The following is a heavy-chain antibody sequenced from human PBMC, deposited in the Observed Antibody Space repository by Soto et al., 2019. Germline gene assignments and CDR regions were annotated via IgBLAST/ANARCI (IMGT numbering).Heavy chain of an antibody. CDR3: ARSGYSYGPNPLLY. CDR2: IYYSWST. V-gene: IGHV4-31*03. CDR1: GGSISSGGYY. Sequence: QVQLQESGPGLVKPSQTLSLTCTVSGGSISSGGYYWSWIRQHPGKGLEWIGYIYYSWSTYYNPSLKSRVNISVDTSKNQFSLKLSSVTAADTAVYYCARSGYSYGPNPLLYWGQGTLVTVSS. J-gene: IGHJ4*02. D-gene: IGHD5-18*01.